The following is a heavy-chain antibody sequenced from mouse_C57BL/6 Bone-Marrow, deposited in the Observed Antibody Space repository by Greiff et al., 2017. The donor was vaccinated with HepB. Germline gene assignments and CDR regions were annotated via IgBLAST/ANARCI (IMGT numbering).Heavy chain of an antibody. CDR3: ARNYYGSSPYYFDY. Sequence: QVQLKQSGPGLVQPSQSLSITCTVSGFSLTSYGVHWVRQSPGKGLEWLGVIWSGGSTDYNAAFISSQSISKDNSNRQVFFKMNSLQADDTAIYDCARNYYGSSPYYFDYWGQGTTLTVSS. V-gene: IGHV2-2*01. D-gene: IGHD1-1*01. J-gene: IGHJ2*01. CDR1: GFSLTSYG. CDR2: IWSGGST.